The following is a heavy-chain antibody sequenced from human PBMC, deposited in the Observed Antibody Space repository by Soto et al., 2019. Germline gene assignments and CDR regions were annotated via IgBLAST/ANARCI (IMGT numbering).Heavy chain of an antibody. J-gene: IGHJ4*02. CDR1: GGTFSSYT. CDR3: ARVSRYSSGPYTDY. CDR2: IIPILGIA. D-gene: IGHD6-19*01. V-gene: IGHV1-69*02. Sequence: SVKVSCKASGGTFSSYTSSWVRQAPGQGLEWMGRIIPILGIANYAQKFQGRVTITADKSTSTAYMELSSLRSEDTAVYYCARVSRYSSGPYTDYWGQGTLVTLS.